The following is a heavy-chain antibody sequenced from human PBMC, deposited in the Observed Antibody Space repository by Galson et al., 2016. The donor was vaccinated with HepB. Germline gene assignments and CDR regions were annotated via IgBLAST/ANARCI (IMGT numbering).Heavy chain of an antibody. CDR2: VSYVGRYK. Sequence: SLRLSCEASGFTFSNYAIHWVRQAPGKGLECVAIVSYVGRYKYYADSVKGRFTISRDNSKTTLYLQMSSLRADDTALYYCARVQTLVTIFGDYGMDVWGQGTTVTVSS. D-gene: IGHD3-3*01. V-gene: IGHV3-30*04. J-gene: IGHJ6*02. CDR1: GFTFSNYA. CDR3: ARVQTLVTIFGDYGMDV.